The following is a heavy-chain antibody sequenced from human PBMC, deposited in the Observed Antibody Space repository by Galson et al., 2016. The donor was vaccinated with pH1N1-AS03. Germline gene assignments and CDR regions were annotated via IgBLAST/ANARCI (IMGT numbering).Heavy chain of an antibody. V-gene: IGHV4-34*01. CDR2: IHHSGSTT. CDR3: ARGGVFFSGSGSYHH. D-gene: IGHD3-10*01. Sequence: SETLSLTCAVSGGSFSGYYYTWIRQPPGKGLEWIGEIHHSGSTTNYSPSLKSRVTISVDTSKNLFSLKLTSVTAADTAVYFCARGGVFFSGSGSYHHWGQGNLVTVSS. J-gene: IGHJ4*02. CDR1: GGSFSGYY.